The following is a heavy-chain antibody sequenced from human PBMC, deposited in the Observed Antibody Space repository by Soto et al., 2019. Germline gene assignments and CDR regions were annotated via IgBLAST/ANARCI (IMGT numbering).Heavy chain of an antibody. CDR3: VRQSSGYDFAFDI. V-gene: IGHV5-51*01. CDR1: GYSFTSYW. D-gene: IGHD5-12*01. J-gene: IGHJ3*02. Sequence: GESLKISCKGSGYSFTSYWIGWVRQMPGKGLEWMGIIYPGDSDTRYSPSFQGQVTISADKSISTAYLQWSSLKASDTAMYYCVRQSSGYDFAFDIWGQGTMVTVSS. CDR2: IYPGDSDT.